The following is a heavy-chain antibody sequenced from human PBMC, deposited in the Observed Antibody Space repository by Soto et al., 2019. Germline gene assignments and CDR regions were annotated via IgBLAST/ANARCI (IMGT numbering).Heavy chain of an antibody. CDR3: ARDEVDGTIYRSRTDV. CDR2: VSSTSSYI. V-gene: IGHV3-21*01. CDR1: GFTFSVYT. J-gene: IGHJ6*02. D-gene: IGHD2-2*02. Sequence: GGSLRLSCAASGFTFSVYTMNWVRQAPGKGLEWVSSVSSTSSYIHYADSVRGRFTISRDSAKNSLYLQMDSLRAEDTAVHYCARDEVDGTIYRSRTDVWGQGSKVTVSS.